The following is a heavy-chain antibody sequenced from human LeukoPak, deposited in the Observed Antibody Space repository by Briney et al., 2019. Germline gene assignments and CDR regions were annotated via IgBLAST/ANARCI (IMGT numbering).Heavy chain of an antibody. CDR3: ARDLPGAQAFDY. V-gene: IGHV3-7*01. J-gene: IGHJ4*02. Sequence: GGSLRLSCVASGFTFSTYWMSWVRQAPGKGLEWVANIKEDGSEKYYVDSVKGRFTISRDNAKNSLYLQMNSLRAEDTAVYYCARDLPGAQAFDYWGQETLVTVSS. CDR1: GFTFSTYW. D-gene: IGHD1-26*01. CDR2: IKEDGSEK.